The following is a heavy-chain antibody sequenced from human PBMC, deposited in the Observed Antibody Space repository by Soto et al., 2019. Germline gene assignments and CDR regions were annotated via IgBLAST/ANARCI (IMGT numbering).Heavy chain of an antibody. CDR2: IIPIFGTA. J-gene: IGHJ3*02. D-gene: IGHD2-21*02. V-gene: IGHV1-69*13. CDR1: GGTFSSYA. Sequence: SVKVSCKASGGTFSSYAISWVRQAPGQGLEWMGGIIPIFGTANYAQKFQGRVTITADESTSTAYMELSSLRSEDTAVYYCAAARLGGGNSPGSFDIWGQGTMVTVSS. CDR3: AAARLGGGNSPGSFDI.